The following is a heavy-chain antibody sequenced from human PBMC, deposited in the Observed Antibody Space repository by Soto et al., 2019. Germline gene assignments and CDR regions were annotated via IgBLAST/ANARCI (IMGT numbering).Heavy chain of an antibody. CDR3: ARENWNDVMGYFDY. V-gene: IGHV3-66*01. D-gene: IGHD1-1*01. J-gene: IGHJ4*02. CDR1: GFTVSSNY. Sequence: PGGSLRLSCAASGFTVSSNYMSWVRQAPGKGLEWVSVIYSGGSTYYADSVKGRFTISRDNSKNTLYLQMNSLRAEDTAVYYCARENWNDVMGYFDYWGQGTLVTVSS. CDR2: IYSGGST.